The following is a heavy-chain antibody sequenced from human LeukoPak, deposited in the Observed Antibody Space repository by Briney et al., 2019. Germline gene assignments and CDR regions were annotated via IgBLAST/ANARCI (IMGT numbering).Heavy chain of an antibody. CDR1: GYTFTSYG. CDR2: ISAYNGNT. Sequence: ASVKVSCKASGYTFTSYGISWVRQAPGQGLEWMGWISAYNGNTNYAQKLQGRVTMTTDTFTSTAYMELRSLRSDDTAVYYCARRGGGYYSSSFDYWGQGTLVTVSS. V-gene: IGHV1-18*01. CDR3: ARRGGGYYSSSFDY. D-gene: IGHD6-13*01. J-gene: IGHJ4*02.